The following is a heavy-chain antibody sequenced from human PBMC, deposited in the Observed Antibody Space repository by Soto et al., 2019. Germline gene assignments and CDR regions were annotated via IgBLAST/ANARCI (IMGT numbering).Heavy chain of an antibody. CDR3: ARAEFLFDY. CDR2: ISYDGSNK. CDR1: GFTFSSRA. D-gene: IGHD2-21*01. Sequence: GGSLRLSCEAAGFTFSSRAMHWVRQAPGKGLEWVAVISYDGSNKYYADSVKGRFIISRDNSKNTLYLQMDSLRVDDTAVYYCARAEFLFDYWGQGTLVTVSS. J-gene: IGHJ4*02. V-gene: IGHV3-30-3*01.